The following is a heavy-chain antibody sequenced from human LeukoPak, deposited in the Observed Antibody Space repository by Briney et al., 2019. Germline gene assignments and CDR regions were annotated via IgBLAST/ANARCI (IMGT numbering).Heavy chain of an antibody. CDR2: IRSSGDSA. J-gene: IGHJ4*02. V-gene: IGHV3-23*01. CDR3: AKGYYASGSLLSAFDS. CDR1: GFTFSGYA. D-gene: IGHD3-10*01. Sequence: GGSLRLSCAASGFTFSGYAMNWVRQAPGKGLEWVSVIRSSGDSAYYADFVKGRFTISRDNSKNTLYLQMNSLRAEDTAVYYCAKGYYASGSLLSAFDSGGQGTLVSVSS.